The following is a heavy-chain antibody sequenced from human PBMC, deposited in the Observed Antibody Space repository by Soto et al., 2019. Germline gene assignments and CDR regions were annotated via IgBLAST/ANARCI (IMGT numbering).Heavy chain of an antibody. CDR1: GYTFTSYA. J-gene: IGHJ4*02. CDR3: ARSTIFGVVIINGPLDY. D-gene: IGHD3-3*01. V-gene: IGHV1-3*01. Sequence: VASVKVSCKASGYTFTSYAMHWVRQAPGQRLEWMGWINAGNGNTKYSQKFQGRVTITRDTSASTAYMELSSLRSGDTAVYYCARSTIFGVVIINGPLDYWGQGTLVTVSS. CDR2: INAGNGNT.